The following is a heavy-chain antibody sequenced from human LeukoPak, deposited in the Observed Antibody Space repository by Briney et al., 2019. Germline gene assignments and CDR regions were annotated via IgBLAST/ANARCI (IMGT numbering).Heavy chain of an antibody. J-gene: IGHJ4*02. D-gene: IGHD3-22*01. CDR2: IYNDGST. Sequence: PGGSLRLSCAASGFTFSTYSMSWVRQAPGKGLEWVSIIYNDGSTYYADSMKGRFTISRDNSKNTLYLQMNSLTADDTAVYYCARADYDRSGYGYWGQGTLVTVSS. CDR3: ARADYDRSGYGY. CDR1: GFTFSTYS. V-gene: IGHV3-53*01.